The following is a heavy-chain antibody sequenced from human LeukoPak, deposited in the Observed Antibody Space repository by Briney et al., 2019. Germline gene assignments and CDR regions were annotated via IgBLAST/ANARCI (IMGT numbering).Heavy chain of an antibody. D-gene: IGHD6-13*01. Sequence: GRPLRLSCAASGFTFSSYAMHWVRQAPGKGLEWVAVISYDGSNKYYADSVKGRFTISRDNSKNTLYLQMNSLRAEDTAVYYCARGVSSYWGQGTLVTVSS. CDR1: GFTFSSYA. CDR2: ISYDGSNK. CDR3: ARGVSSY. J-gene: IGHJ1*01. V-gene: IGHV3-30*14.